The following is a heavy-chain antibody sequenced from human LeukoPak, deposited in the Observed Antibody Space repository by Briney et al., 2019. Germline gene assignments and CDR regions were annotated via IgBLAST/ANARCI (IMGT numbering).Heavy chain of an antibody. V-gene: IGHV3-23*01. CDR1: GFTFSDCA. CDR2: INAGGGAT. D-gene: IGHD1-26*01. CDR3: AKEDHGTYSTAFDY. Sequence: GGSLRLSCAASGFTFSDCAMTWVRLAPGKGLEWVSTINAGGGATFYEDSVKGRFTISRDNAKNTVFLQMDSLRAEDTALYYCAKEDHGTYSTAFDYWGQGTLVTVSS. J-gene: IGHJ4*02.